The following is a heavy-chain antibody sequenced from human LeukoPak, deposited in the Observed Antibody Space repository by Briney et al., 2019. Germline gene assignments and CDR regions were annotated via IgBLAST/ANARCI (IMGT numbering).Heavy chain of an antibody. J-gene: IGHJ3*02. CDR2: ISSSSSYI. CDR3: ARGRTSDTVAGTLTDAFDI. V-gene: IGHV3-21*01. Sequence: PGGSLRLSCAASGFTFSSYSMNWVRQAPGKGLECVSSISSSSSYIYYADSVKGRFTISRDNAKNSLYLQMNSLRAEDTAVYYCARGRTSDTVAGTLTDAFDIWGQGTMVTVSS. CDR1: GFTFSSYS. D-gene: IGHD6-19*01.